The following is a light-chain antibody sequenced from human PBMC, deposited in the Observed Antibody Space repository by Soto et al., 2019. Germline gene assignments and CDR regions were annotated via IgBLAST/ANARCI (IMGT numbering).Light chain of an antibody. CDR1: QSVLYSSDKRNY. V-gene: IGKV4-1*01. Sequence: DIVLTQSPDSLIVSLGERATIDCKSSQSVLYSSDKRNYLSWHQQKPGQPPKLLISWASTRESGVPDRFSGSGSGIDFTLTISRLQADDVAVYYCQQYYRLPYTFGQGTKVVI. CDR3: QQYYRLPYT. CDR2: WAS. J-gene: IGKJ2*01.